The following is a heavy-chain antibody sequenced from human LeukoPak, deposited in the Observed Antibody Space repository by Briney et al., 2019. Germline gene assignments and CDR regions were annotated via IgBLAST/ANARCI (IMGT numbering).Heavy chain of an antibody. CDR3: ASGGRLEQTQTLFDY. D-gene: IGHD1/OR15-1a*01. J-gene: IGHJ4*02. CDR2: INHSGST. V-gene: IGHV4-34*01. Sequence: SETLSLTCAVYGGSFSGYYWSWIRQPPGKGLEWIGEINHSGSTNYNPSLKSRVTISVDTSKNQFSLKLSSVTAADTAVYYCASGGRLEQTQTLFDYWGQGTLVTVSS. CDR1: GGSFSGYY.